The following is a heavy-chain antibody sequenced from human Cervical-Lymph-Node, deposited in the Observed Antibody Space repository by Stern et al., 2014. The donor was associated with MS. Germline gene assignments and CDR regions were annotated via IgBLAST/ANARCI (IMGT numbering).Heavy chain of an antibody. CDR3: AREEVGAYIFDY. CDR1: GGSISSGGYY. D-gene: IGHD1-26*01. CDR2: IYYSGST. V-gene: IGHV4-31*03. J-gene: IGHJ4*02. Sequence: QVQLQESGPGLVKPSQTLSLTCTVSGGSISSGGYYWSWIRQHPGKGLEGIGYIYYSGSTYYNPSLKSRVTISVDTSKNQFSLKLSSVTAADTAVYYCAREEVGAYIFDYWGQGTLVTVSS.